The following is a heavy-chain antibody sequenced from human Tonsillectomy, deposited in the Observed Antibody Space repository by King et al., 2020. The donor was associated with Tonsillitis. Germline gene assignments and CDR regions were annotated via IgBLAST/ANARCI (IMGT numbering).Heavy chain of an antibody. CDR3: AKDMWGPAAGPLDI. J-gene: IGHJ3*02. CDR1: GFTFDDYA. CDR2: ISWNMGSI. V-gene: IGHV3-9*01. Sequence: QLVQSGGGLLQPGRSLRLSFAASGFTFDDYAIHCGLQAPGMGLEWVLGISWNMGSIGYADSLKGRFTISRDNAKNSLYLQMNSLRAEDTALYYCAKDMWGPAAGPLDIWGQGTMVTVSS. D-gene: IGHD6-19*01.